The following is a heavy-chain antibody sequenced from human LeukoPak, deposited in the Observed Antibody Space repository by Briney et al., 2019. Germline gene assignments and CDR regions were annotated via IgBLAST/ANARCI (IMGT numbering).Heavy chain of an antibody. CDR3: ARAKMIVGSRWGFDP. Sequence: SETLSLTCSVSGISISGPSWTWLRQSAGKGLEFIGRMYSSGSSDYNPSLRSRVTMSIDTSKSHFSLSLSSVTAADTAVYYCARAKMIVGSRWGFDPWGQGTLVTVSS. CDR2: MYSSGSS. D-gene: IGHD1-26*01. J-gene: IGHJ5*02. V-gene: IGHV4-4*07. CDR1: GISISGPS.